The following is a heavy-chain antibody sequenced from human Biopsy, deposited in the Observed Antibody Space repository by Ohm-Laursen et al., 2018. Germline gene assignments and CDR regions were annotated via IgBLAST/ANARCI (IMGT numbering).Heavy chain of an antibody. CDR3: TRDTTYYAGTTYYDALDV. D-gene: IGHD2/OR15-2a*01. Sequence: GSLRLSCSASGFTFSTYWMTWVRQAPGKGLEWVANIKRDGSQSNHADSVKGRFTISRDNAKNSLYRQMNSLRAEDTAVYYCTRDTTYYAGTTYYDALDVWGQGTTVTVSS. J-gene: IGHJ3*01. V-gene: IGHV3-7*01. CDR2: IKRDGSQS. CDR1: GFTFSTYW.